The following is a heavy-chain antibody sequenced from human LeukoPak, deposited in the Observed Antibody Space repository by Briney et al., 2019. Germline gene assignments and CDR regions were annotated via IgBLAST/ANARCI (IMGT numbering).Heavy chain of an antibody. Sequence: ASVKVSCKASGYTFTSYGISWVRQAPGQGLEWMGWISAYNGNTNYAQKLQGRVTMTTDTSTSTAYMELRSLRSDDTAVYYCAREKSSGWNPDNYYYYGMDVWGQGTTVTVSS. J-gene: IGHJ6*02. CDR3: AREKSSGWNPDNYYYYGMDV. CDR1: GYTFTSYG. V-gene: IGHV1-18*01. D-gene: IGHD6-19*01. CDR2: ISAYNGNT.